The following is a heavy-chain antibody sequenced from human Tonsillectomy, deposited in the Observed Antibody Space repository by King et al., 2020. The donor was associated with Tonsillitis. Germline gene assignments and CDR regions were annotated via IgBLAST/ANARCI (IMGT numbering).Heavy chain of an antibody. V-gene: IGHV3-23*03. CDR3: ARHGSAYSVDY. J-gene: IGHJ4*02. CDR1: GFTFSSYG. Sequence: QLVQSGGGLVQPGGSLRLSCEASGFTFSSYGMSWVRQAPGKGLEWVSLIHANTGITSYADSVRGRFTISRANSKNTLDWQMNSLRADDTAVYYCARHGSAYSVDYWGQGTLVTVSS. CDR2: IHANTGIT. D-gene: IGHD2-21*01.